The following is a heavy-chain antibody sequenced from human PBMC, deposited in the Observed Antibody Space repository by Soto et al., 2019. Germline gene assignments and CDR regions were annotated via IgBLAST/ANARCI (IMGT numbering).Heavy chain of an antibody. Sequence: GGSLRLSWAASGLTFISYRMNWVRQAPGKGLEGVSSISSSSSYIYYAASVKGRFTISRDNAKNSLYLQMNSLRAEDTAVYYCARVASSCSSTSCYVDYWGQGTLVTVSS. J-gene: IGHJ4*02. D-gene: IGHD2-2*01. CDR3: ARVASSCSSTSCYVDY. CDR2: ISSSSSYI. CDR1: GLTFISYR. V-gene: IGHV3-21*01.